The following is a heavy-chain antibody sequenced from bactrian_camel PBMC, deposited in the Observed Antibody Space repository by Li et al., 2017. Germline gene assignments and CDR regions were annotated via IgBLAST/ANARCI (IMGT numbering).Heavy chain of an antibody. J-gene: IGHJ4*01. D-gene: IGHD2*01. Sequence: QLVESGGSLVQPGGSLRLSCVASRFTFSNYYMSWVRQAPGKGPEWVAGIDWDGKDVHYPDSVKGRFTISQNNAKNILYLEMNSLKVDDTAVYTCAAEGALNGGICYGNPNYWGQGTQVTVSS. V-gene: IGHV3S6*01. CDR2: IDWDGKDV. CDR1: RFTFSNYY. CDR3: AAEGALNGGICYGNPNY.